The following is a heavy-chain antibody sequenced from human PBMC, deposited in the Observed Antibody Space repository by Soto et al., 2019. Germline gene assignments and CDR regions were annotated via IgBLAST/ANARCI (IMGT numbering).Heavy chain of an antibody. V-gene: IGHV1-2*02. CDR1: GYTFTGYY. CDR2: INPNSGGT. J-gene: IGHJ5*02. Sequence: GASVKVSCKASGYTFTGYYMHWVLQAPGQGLEWMGWINPNSGGTNYAQKFQGRVTMTRDTSISTAYMELSRLRSDDTAVYYCARDIAARLDWFDPWGQGTLVTVSS. CDR3: ARDIAARLDWFDP. D-gene: IGHD6-6*01.